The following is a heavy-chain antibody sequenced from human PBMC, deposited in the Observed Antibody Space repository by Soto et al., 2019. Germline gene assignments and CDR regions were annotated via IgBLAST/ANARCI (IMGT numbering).Heavy chain of an antibody. Sequence: QVQLVQSGAEVKKPGASVKVSCKASGYTFTGYYMHWVRQAPGQGLEWMGWINPNSGGTNYAQKFQGWVTMTRDTSISTAYMELSRLRSDDTAVYYCARGITMVRGVLLDAFDIWGPGTMVTFSS. J-gene: IGHJ3*02. CDR2: INPNSGGT. CDR3: ARGITMVRGVLLDAFDI. V-gene: IGHV1-2*04. CDR1: GYTFTGYY. D-gene: IGHD3-10*01.